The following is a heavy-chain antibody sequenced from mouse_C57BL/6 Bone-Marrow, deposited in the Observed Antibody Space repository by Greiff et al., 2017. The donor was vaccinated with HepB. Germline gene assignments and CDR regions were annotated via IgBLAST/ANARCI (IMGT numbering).Heavy chain of an antibody. D-gene: IGHD1-1*01. CDR3: VRSPDIYYYGSSSPWYFDV. CDR1: GFTFNTYA. J-gene: IGHJ1*03. Sequence: EVHLVESGGGLVQPKGSLKLSCAASGFTFNTYAMHWVRQAPGKGLEWVARIRSKSSNYATYYADSVKDRFTISRDDSQSMLYLQMNNLKTEDTAMYYCVRSPDIYYYGSSSPWYFDVWGTGTTVTVSS. V-gene: IGHV10-3*01. CDR2: IRSKSSNYAT.